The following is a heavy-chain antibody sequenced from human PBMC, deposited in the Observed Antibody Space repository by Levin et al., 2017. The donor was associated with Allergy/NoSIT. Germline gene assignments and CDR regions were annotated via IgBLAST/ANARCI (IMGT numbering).Heavy chain of an antibody. CDR2: INHSGST. Sequence: PSETLSLTCAVYGGSFSGYYWSWIRQPPGKGLEWIGEINHSGSTNYNPSLKSRVTISVDTSKNQFSLKLSSVTAADTAVYYCARIRVLRYFDWLPIWYGMDVWGQGTTVTISS. D-gene: IGHD3-9*01. CDR1: GGSFSGYY. J-gene: IGHJ6*02. CDR3: ARIRVLRYFDWLPIWYGMDV. V-gene: IGHV4-34*01.